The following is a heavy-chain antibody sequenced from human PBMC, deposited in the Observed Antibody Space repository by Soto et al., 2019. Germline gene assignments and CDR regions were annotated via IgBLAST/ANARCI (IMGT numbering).Heavy chain of an antibody. D-gene: IGHD6-6*01. J-gene: IGHJ5*02. CDR2: INHSGST. V-gene: IGHV4-34*01. Sequence: PSETLSLTCAVYGGSFSGYYWSWIRQPPGKGLEWIGEINHSGSTNYNPSLKSRVAISVDTTKNQFSLKLSSVTAADTAVYYCAGGKRGIAARGGNWFDPWGQGTLVTVAS. CDR1: GGSFSGYY. CDR3: AGGKRGIAARGGNWFDP.